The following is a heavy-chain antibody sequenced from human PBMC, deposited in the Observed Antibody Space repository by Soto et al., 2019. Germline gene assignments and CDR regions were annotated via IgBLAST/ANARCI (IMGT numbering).Heavy chain of an antibody. Sequence: PGGSLRLSCAASGFTVSSNYMSWVRQAPGKGLEWVSVIYSGGSTYYADSVKGRFTISRDNSKNTLYLQMNSLRAEDTAVYYCARWVVAAPHGMDVWGQGTTVTVPS. CDR2: IYSGGST. CDR1: GFTVSSNY. J-gene: IGHJ6*02. D-gene: IGHD2-15*01. CDR3: ARWVVAAPHGMDV. V-gene: IGHV3-53*01.